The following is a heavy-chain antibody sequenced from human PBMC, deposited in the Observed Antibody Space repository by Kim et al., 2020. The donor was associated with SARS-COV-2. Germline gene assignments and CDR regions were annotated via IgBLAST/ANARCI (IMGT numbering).Heavy chain of an antibody. J-gene: IGHJ5*02. CDR1: GGSFSGYY. D-gene: IGHD1-26*01. CDR2: INHSGST. Sequence: SETLSLTCAVYGGSFSGYYRSWIRQPPGKGLEWIGEINHSGSTNYNPSLKSRVTISVDTSKNQFSLKLSSVTATDTAVYYCARVYSGSYGCDHWGQGTLVPVSS. V-gene: IGHV4-34*01. CDR3: ARVYSGSYGCDH.